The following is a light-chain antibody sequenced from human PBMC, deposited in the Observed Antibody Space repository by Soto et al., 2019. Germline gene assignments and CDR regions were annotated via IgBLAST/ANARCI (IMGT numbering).Light chain of an antibody. Sequence: DIHMSQSPSILSSAFGDRVTITFRASQSISSWLAWYQQKPGKAPNLLIHKASHLESGVPSRFSGSGSGTEFTLTISSLQPGDFATYYCQHYNTYPWTFGQGTKVDI. J-gene: IGKJ1*01. CDR3: QHYNTYPWT. CDR2: KAS. V-gene: IGKV1-5*03. CDR1: QSISSW.